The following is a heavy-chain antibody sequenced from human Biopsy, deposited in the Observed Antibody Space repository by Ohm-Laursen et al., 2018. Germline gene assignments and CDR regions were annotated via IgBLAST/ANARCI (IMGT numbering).Heavy chain of an antibody. Sequence: SQTLSLTCTVSGASIEDYYWTWIRQAPGKTLEWIASINYRGNTNYNPSLKSRVTMSVDTSKNQFSLKLSSLTAADTAVYYCARGGYYDLSGFEVDYWGQGTLVTVSS. CDR1: GASIEDYY. J-gene: IGHJ4*02. V-gene: IGHV4-59*01. CDR2: INYRGNT. D-gene: IGHD3-22*01. CDR3: ARGGYYDLSGFEVDY.